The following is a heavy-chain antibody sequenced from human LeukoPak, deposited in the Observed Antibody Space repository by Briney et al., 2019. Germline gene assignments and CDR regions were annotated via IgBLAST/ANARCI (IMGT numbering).Heavy chain of an antibody. CDR2: IIPIFGTA. Sequence: VKVSCKASGGTFNSYAISWVRQAPGQGLEWMGGIIPIFGTANYAQKFQGRVTITADESTSTAYMELSSLRSEDTAVYYCARVPPAAAGYFQHWGQGTLVTVSS. D-gene: IGHD2-2*01. V-gene: IGHV1-69*13. CDR3: ARVPPAAAGYFQH. CDR1: GGTFNSYA. J-gene: IGHJ1*01.